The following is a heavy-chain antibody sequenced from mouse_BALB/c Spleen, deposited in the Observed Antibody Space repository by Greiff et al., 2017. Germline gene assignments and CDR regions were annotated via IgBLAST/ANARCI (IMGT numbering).Heavy chain of an antibody. D-gene: IGHD1-1*01. Sequence: QVQLQQSGAELVRPGASVTLSCKASGYTFTDYEMHWVKQTPVHGLEWIGAIDPETGGTAYNQKFKGKATLTADKSSSTAYMELRSLTSEDSAVYYCTRYYYGSSYGTWFAYWGQGTLVTVSA. CDR2: IDPETGGT. CDR3: TRYYYGSSYGTWFAY. J-gene: IGHJ3*01. V-gene: IGHV1-15*01. CDR1: GYTFTDYE.